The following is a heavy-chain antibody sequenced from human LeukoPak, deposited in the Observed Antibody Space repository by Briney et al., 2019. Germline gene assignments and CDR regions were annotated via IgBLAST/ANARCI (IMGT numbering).Heavy chain of an antibody. CDR3: ARDKNYYGSGSPSLDAFDI. CDR2: IWYDGSNL. J-gene: IGHJ3*02. V-gene: IGHV3-33*01. D-gene: IGHD3-10*01. CDR1: GFPFSSYG. Sequence: GGSLRLSCAASGFPFSSYGMHWVRQAPGKGLEWVALIWYDGSNLYYADSVKGRFTISKDSSKNTLYLHMNSLRAEDTTVYYCARDKNYYGSGSPSLDAFDIWGQGTMVTVSS.